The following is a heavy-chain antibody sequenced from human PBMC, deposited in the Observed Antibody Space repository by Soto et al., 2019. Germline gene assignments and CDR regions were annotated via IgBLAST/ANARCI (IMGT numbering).Heavy chain of an antibody. J-gene: IGHJ1*01. CDR2: MNPNSGNT. Sequence: ASVKVSCKASGYTFTSYDINWVRQATGQGLEWMGWMNPNSGNTGYAQKFQGRVTMTRNTSISTAYMELSSLRSEDTAVYYCARGPRYSSGWTEYFQHWGQGTLVTVSS. CDR1: GYTFTSYD. CDR3: ARGPRYSSGWTEYFQH. V-gene: IGHV1-8*01. D-gene: IGHD6-19*01.